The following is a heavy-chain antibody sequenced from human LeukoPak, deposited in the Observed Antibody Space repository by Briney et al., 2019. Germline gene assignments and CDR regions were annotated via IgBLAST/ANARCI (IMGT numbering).Heavy chain of an antibody. CDR3: EPMIVVVITTGFGY. V-gene: IGHV3-23*01. J-gene: IGHJ4*02. CDR1: GFPFSSYD. CDR2: ISGSGGST. D-gene: IGHD3-22*01. Sequence: GGSLRLSCAASGFPFSSYDMSWVRQAPGKGLEWVSAISGSGGSTYYADSVKGRFTISRDNSKNTLYLQMNSLRAEDTAVYYCEPMIVVVITTGFGYWGQGTLVTVSS.